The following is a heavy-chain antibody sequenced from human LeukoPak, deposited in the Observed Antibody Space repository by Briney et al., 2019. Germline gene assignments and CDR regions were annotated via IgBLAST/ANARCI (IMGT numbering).Heavy chain of an antibody. J-gene: IGHJ4*02. CDR1: GGTFSSYA. CDR3: ARDAAHQATVVVTNEPRGTPGAADY. V-gene: IGHV1-69*05. D-gene: IGHD3-22*01. Sequence: SVKVSCKASGGTFSSYAISWVRQAPGQGLEWMGRIIPIFGTANYAQKFEGRVTITTDESTSTAYMELSSLRSEDTAVYYCARDAAHQATVVVTNEPRGTPGAADYWGQGTLVTVSS. CDR2: IIPIFGTA.